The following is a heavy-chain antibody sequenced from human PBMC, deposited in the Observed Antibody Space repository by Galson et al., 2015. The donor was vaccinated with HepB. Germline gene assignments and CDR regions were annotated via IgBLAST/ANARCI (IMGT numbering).Heavy chain of an antibody. CDR1: GYTFTSYY. Sequence: SVKVSCKASGYTFTSYYMHWVRQAPGQGLEWMGIINPSGGSTSCAQKFQGRVTMTRDTSTSTVYMELSSLRSEDTAVYYCARDNPGTTLDYWGQGALVTVSS. V-gene: IGHV1-46*01. CDR3: ARDNPGTTLDY. CDR2: INPSGGST. D-gene: IGHD4-17*01. J-gene: IGHJ4*02.